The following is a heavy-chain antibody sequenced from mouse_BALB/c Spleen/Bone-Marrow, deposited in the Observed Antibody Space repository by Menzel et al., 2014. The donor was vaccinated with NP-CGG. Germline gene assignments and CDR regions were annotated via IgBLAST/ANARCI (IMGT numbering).Heavy chain of an antibody. CDR3: TRGRTWDFDY. J-gene: IGHJ2*01. V-gene: IGHV1S81*02. CDR2: INPSNGGT. D-gene: IGHD4-1*01. CDR1: GYTSASYY. Sequence: VHLVESGAELVKPEASVKLSCKASGYTSASYYMYWVKQRPGQGLEWIGEINPSNGGTNFNEKFKSRATLTVDRSSSTAYMQLSSLTSEDSAVYYCTRGRTWDFDYWGQGTTLTVSS.